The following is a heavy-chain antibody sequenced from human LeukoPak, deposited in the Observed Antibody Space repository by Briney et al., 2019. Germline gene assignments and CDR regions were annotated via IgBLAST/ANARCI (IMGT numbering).Heavy chain of an antibody. J-gene: IGHJ4*02. CDR2: IRYDGSNK. V-gene: IGHV3-30*02. CDR3: ARRGIAATHYYFDY. CDR1: GFTFSSYG. D-gene: IGHD2-15*01. Sequence: GGSLRLSCAASGFTFSSYGMHWVRQAPGKGLEWVAFIRYDGSNKYYADSVKGRFTISRDNSKNTLYLQMNSLRAEDTAVYYCARRGIAATHYYFDYWGQGTLVTVSS.